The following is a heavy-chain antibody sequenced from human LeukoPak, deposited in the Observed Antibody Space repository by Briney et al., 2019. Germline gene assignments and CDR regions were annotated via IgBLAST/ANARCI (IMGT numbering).Heavy chain of an antibody. J-gene: IGHJ4*02. V-gene: IGHV4-39*07. Sequence: SETLSLTCTVSGGSISSSNYYWGWVRQSPGKGLEWIGSISYSGTSYYNPSLKSRVAISVDTSKNQFSLNLSSVTAADTAVYYCARDELGGCFDYWGQRTLVTVSS. CDR3: ARDELGGCFDY. CDR1: GGSISSSNYY. D-gene: IGHD2-15*01. CDR2: ISYSGTS.